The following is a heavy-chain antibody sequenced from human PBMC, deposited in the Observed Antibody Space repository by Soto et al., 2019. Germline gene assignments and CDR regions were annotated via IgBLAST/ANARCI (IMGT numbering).Heavy chain of an antibody. J-gene: IGHJ4*02. Sequence: QVQLVESGGGVVQPGRSLRLSCAVSGFTVSTYGMHWVRQAPGKGLEWVAVISRDGGTKYYADSVKGRFTISRDNSRNTLFLEMNSVSGDDMAVYYCTGEVASGYWGQGTLVIVSS. CDR1: GFTVSTYG. V-gene: IGHV3-30*03. CDR3: TGEVASGY. CDR2: ISRDGGTK. D-gene: IGHD2-8*02.